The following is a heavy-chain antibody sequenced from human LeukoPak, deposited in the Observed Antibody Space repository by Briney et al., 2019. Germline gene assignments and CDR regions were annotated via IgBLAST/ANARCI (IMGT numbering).Heavy chain of an antibody. Sequence: GGSLRLSCAASGFTFSSYAMNWVRQAPGKGLEWVSAISGSGSSTYYADSVTGRFTIPRDNSKNTLYLQMNSLRAEDTAVYYCARSTTSYCSSTSGDHWGQGTLVTVSS. CDR2: ISGSGSST. V-gene: IGHV3-23*01. J-gene: IGHJ1*01. CDR3: ARSTTSYCSSTSGDH. CDR1: GFTFSSYA. D-gene: IGHD2-2*01.